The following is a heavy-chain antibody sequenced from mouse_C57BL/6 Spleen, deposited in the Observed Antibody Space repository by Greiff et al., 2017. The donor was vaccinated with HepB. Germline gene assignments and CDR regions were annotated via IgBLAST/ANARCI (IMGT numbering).Heavy chain of an antibody. D-gene: IGHD2-12*01. V-gene: IGHV3-6*01. CDR3: ASYYTFAY. Sequence: VQLQQSGPGLVKPSQSLSLTCSVTGYSITSGYYWNWIRQFPGNKLEWMGYISYDGSNNYNPSLKNRISITRDTSKNQFFLKLNSVTTEDTATYYCASYYTFAYWGQGTLVTVSA. J-gene: IGHJ3*01. CDR1: GYSITSGYY. CDR2: ISYDGSN.